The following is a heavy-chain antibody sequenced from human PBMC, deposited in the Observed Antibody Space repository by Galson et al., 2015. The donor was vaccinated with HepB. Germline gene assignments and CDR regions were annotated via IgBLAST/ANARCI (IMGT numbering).Heavy chain of an antibody. CDR1: GFTFSSYG. J-gene: IGHJ4*02. CDR3: ARGRDLGLYYFDY. D-gene: IGHD1-26*01. Sequence: SLRLSCAASGFTFSSYGMHWVRQAPGKGLEWVAVIWYDGSNKYYADSVKGRFTISRDNSKNTLYLQMNSLRAEDTAVYYCARGRDLGLYYFDYWGQGTLVTVSS. CDR2: IWYDGSNK. V-gene: IGHV3-33*01.